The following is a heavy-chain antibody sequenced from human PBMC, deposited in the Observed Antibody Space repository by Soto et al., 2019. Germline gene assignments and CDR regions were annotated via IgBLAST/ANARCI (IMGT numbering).Heavy chain of an antibody. CDR1: GYTFTDYA. Sequence: GASVKVSCKASGYTFTDYAINWVRQATGQGLEWMGWMNPNSGNTHYARKFQGRVTMTKNISISTAYMELSSLRSEDTAVYYCAKEYNYRTDWFDPWGQGTLVTVSS. J-gene: IGHJ5*02. V-gene: IGHV1-8*01. CDR2: MNPNSGNT. D-gene: IGHD5-12*01. CDR3: AKEYNYRTDWFDP.